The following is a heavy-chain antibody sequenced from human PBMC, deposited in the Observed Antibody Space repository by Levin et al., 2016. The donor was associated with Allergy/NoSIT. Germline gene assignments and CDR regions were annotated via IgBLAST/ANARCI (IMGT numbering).Heavy chain of an antibody. Sequence: SETLSLTCTVSGGSISSSSYYWGWIRQPPGKGLEWIGSIYYSGSTYYNPSLKSRVTISVDTSKNQFSLKLSSVTAADTAVYYCARHRAESKYSSSSRWFDPWGQGTLVTVSS. J-gene: IGHJ5*02. CDR3: ARHRAESKYSSSSRWFDP. D-gene: IGHD6-6*01. CDR2: IYYSGST. V-gene: IGHV4-39*01. CDR1: GGSISSSSYY.